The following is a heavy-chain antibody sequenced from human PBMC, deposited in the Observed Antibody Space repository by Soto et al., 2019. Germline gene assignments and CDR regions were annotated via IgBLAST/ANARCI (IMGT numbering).Heavy chain of an antibody. D-gene: IGHD1-1*01. CDR3: AKDLTWNQADY. J-gene: IGHJ4*02. CDR2: VNPILSMS. CDR1: GDTFSFYT. Sequence: GASVKVSCKASGDTFSFYTINWVRQAPGLGLEWMGRVNPILSMSNYAQKFQGRVTMTADKSTSTAYMELQMNSLRAEDTAVYYCAKDLTWNQADYWGQGALVTVSS. V-gene: IGHV1-69*04.